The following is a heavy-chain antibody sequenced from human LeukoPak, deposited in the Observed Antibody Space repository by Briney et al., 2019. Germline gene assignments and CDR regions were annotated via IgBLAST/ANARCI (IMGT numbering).Heavy chain of an antibody. Sequence: SETLSLTCTVTGYSISSGYYWGWIRQPPGKGLEWIGSIYHSGSTYYNPSLKSRVTISVDTSKNQFSLKLSSVTAADTAVYYCARGSNDFWSGYYNWFDPWGQGTLVTVSS. J-gene: IGHJ5*02. V-gene: IGHV4-38-2*02. D-gene: IGHD3-3*01. CDR2: IYHSGST. CDR3: ARGSNDFWSGYYNWFDP. CDR1: GYSISSGYY.